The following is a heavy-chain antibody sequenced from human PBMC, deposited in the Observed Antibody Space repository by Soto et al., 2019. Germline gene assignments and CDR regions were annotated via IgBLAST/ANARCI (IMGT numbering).Heavy chain of an antibody. V-gene: IGHV4-39*01. Sequence: QLQLQESGPGLVKPSETLSLTCTVSGGSISSSSYYWGWIRQPPGKGLEWIGSIYYSGSTYYNPSLKSRVTISVDTSKNQFSLKLSSVTAADTAVYYCASLHVLLWFGESSQYYFDYWGQGTLVTVSS. J-gene: IGHJ4*02. CDR1: GGSISSSSYY. D-gene: IGHD3-10*01. CDR3: ASLHVLLWFGESSQYYFDY. CDR2: IYYSGST.